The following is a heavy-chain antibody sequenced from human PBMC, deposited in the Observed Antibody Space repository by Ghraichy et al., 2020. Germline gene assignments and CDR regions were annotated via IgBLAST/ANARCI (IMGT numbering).Heavy chain of an antibody. J-gene: IGHJ4*02. CDR2: IKQDGSEK. CDR1: GFTFSSYW. V-gene: IGHV3-7*01. CDR3: ARDLRYSSSWYLGY. D-gene: IGHD6-13*01. Sequence: GESLNISCAASGFTFSSYWMSWVRQAPGKGLEWVANIKQDGSEKYYVDSVKGRFTISRDNAKNSLYLQMNSLRAEDTAVYYCARDLRYSSSWYLGYWGQGTLVTVSS.